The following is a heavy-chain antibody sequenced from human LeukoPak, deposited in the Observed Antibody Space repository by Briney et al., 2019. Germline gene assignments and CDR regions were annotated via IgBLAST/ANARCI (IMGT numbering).Heavy chain of an antibody. V-gene: IGHV4-39*01. J-gene: IGHJ4*02. Sequence: SETLSLTCTVSGGSISSSSYYWGWIRQPPGKGLEWIGSIYYGGSTYYNPSLKSRVTISVDTSKNQFSLKLSSVTAADTAVYYCARHISVGATEAIDYWGQGTLVTVSS. CDR1: GGSISSSSYY. CDR3: ARHISVGATEAIDY. D-gene: IGHD1-26*01. CDR2: IYYGGST.